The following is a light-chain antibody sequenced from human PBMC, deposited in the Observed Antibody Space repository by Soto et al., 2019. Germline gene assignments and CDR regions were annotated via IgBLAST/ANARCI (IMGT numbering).Light chain of an antibody. V-gene: IGKV3-15*01. CDR2: GAS. CDR1: QRVYSN. Sequence: EILMTQSPDTLSVSPGESATLSCRASQRVYSNLAWYQQRPGQAPRLLIYGASTRATGIPARFSGSGSGTEFTLTISSLQSEDFAVYYCQQYGSSPGTFGQGTKVDIK. CDR3: QQYGSSPGT. J-gene: IGKJ1*01.